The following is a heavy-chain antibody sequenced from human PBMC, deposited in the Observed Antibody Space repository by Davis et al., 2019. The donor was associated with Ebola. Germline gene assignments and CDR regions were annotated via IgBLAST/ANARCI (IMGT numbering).Heavy chain of an antibody. CDR1: GGSTTGYY. CDR3: ARGGFCTGGGCDWAYYFDY. V-gene: IGHV4-59*01. CDR2: IYYSGST. J-gene: IGHJ4*02. D-gene: IGHD2-15*01. Sequence: MPSETLSPTCPVSGGSTTGYYWSWIRQPPGKGLEWSRHIYYSGSTNSNPSLKSRVTISPDTSKRHFSLKLSSVTAADTAVYFCARGGFCTGGGCDWAYYFDYWGQGALVTVSS.